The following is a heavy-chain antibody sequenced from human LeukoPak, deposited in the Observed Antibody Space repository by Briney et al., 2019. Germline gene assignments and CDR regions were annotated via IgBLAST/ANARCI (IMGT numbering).Heavy chain of an antibody. CDR3: ASGATLLGYCSSTSCPPGY. CDR1: GGSISSSSYY. V-gene: IGHV4-39*07. CDR2: IYYSGST. J-gene: IGHJ4*02. Sequence: PSETLSLTCTVSGGSISSSSYYWGWIRQPPGKGLEWIGSIYYSGSTYYNPSLKSRVTISVDTSKNQFSLKLSSVTAADTAVYYCASGATLLGYCSSTSCPPGYWGQGTLVTVSS. D-gene: IGHD2-2*01.